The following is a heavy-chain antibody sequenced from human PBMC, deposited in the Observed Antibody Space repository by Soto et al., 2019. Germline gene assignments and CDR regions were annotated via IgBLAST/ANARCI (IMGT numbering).Heavy chain of an antibody. D-gene: IGHD5-12*01. CDR2: ISWDGGST. Sequence: GGSLRLSCAASGFTFDDYAMHWVRQAPGKGLEWVSLISWDGGSTYYADSVKGRFTISRDNSKNSLYLQMNSLRAEDTALYYCAKVIRRWLQYEGFDYWGQGTLVTVSS. CDR1: GFTFDDYA. CDR3: AKVIRRWLQYEGFDY. V-gene: IGHV3-43D*03. J-gene: IGHJ4*02.